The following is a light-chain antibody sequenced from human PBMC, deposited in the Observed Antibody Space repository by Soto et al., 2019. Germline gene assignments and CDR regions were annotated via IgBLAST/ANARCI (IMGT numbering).Light chain of an antibody. V-gene: IGKV3-20*01. J-gene: IGKJ5*01. CDR3: QQYGSSPPVT. CDR1: QSVSSSY. Sequence: IVMTQSPATLSVSPGETATLSCRASQSVSSSYLAWYQQKPGQAPRLLIYGASSRATGIPDRFSGSGSGTDFTLTISRLEPEDFAVYYCQQYGSSPPVTFGQGTRRRL. CDR2: GAS.